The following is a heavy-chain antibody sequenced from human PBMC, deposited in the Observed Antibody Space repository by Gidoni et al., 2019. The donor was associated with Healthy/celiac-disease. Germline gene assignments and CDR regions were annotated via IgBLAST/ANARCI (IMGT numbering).Heavy chain of an antibody. J-gene: IGHJ4*02. Sequence: QLQLQESGSGLVKPSQTLSLTCAVSGGSISSGGYSWSWIRQPPGKGLEWIGYIYHSGSTYYNPSLKSRVTISVDRSKNQFSLKLSSVTAADTAVYYCASVSLRYFDWLSTDYWGQGTLVTVSS. CDR3: ASVSLRYFDWLSTDY. CDR1: GGSISSGGYS. D-gene: IGHD3-9*01. V-gene: IGHV4-30-2*01. CDR2: IYHSGST.